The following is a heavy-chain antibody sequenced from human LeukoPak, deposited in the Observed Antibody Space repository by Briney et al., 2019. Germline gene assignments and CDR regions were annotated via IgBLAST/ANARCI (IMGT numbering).Heavy chain of an antibody. J-gene: IGHJ3*02. D-gene: IGHD1-26*01. CDR1: GFTFSSYW. CDR3: ARVRVGATYGGAFDI. V-gene: IGHV3-21*01. Sequence: GGSLRLSCAASGFTFSSYWMSWVRQAPGKVLEWVSSISSSSTYIFYADSVKGRFTISRDDAKNSLYLQMNSLRAEDTAVYSCARVRVGATYGGAFDIWGQGTTVTVSS. CDR2: ISSSSTYI.